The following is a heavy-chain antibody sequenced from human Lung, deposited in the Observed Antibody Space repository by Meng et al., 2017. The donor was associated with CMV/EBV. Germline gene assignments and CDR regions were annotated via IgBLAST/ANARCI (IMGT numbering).Heavy chain of an antibody. J-gene: IGHJ4*02. CDR3: SRASLFGVVVMNYYFDS. CDR1: GGSFSEYF. CDR2: IGHGGST. V-gene: IGHV4-34*01. D-gene: IGHD3-3*01. Sequence: TXSLTXXVYGGSFSEYFWNWIRQSPGKGLEWIGDIGHGGSTSYNPSLKGRVTISQDTSKNQFSLKLTSVTAADTAVYFCSRASLFGVVVMNYYFDSWGQGXLVXVSS.